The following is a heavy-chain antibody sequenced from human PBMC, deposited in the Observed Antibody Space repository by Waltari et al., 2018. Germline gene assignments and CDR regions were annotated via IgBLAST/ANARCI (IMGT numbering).Heavy chain of an antibody. CDR3: APLPGGSGQTFDY. Sequence: EVQLVQSGAEVTTPGATVKISCKASGYTFLDYFMHWVQQATGKGLEGVGRIDPEDGETVYAEKCQGRVTITADTSTDTSYLELSSLRADDTAVYYCAPLPGGSGQTFDYWGQGTLLTVSS. D-gene: IGHD3-10*01. J-gene: IGHJ4*02. CDR1: GYTFLDYF. CDR2: IDPEDGET. V-gene: IGHV1-69-2*01.